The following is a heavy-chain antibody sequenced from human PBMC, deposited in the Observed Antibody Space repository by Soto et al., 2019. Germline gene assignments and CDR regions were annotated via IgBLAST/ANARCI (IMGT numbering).Heavy chain of an antibody. V-gene: IGHV6-1*01. Sequence: PSQTLSLTCAISGDSVSSNSAAWNWIRQSPSRGLEWLGRTYYRSKWYNDYAVSVKSRITINPDTSKNQFSLQLNSVTPEDTAVYYCARGARGQQLVWRDWFDPWGQGTLVTVSS. CDR1: GDSVSSNSAA. CDR2: TYYRSKWYN. D-gene: IGHD6-13*01. CDR3: ARGARGQQLVWRDWFDP. J-gene: IGHJ5*02.